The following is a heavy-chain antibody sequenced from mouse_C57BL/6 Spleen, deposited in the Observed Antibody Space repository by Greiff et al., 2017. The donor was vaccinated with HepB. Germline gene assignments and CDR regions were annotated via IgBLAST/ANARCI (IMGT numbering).Heavy chain of an antibody. CDR3: AKSLWNGDYFDY. D-gene: IGHD1-1*02. Sequence: VQLQQPGAELVRPGTSVKLSCKASGYTFTSYWMHWVKQRPGQGLEWIGVIDPSDSYTNYNQKFKGKATLTVDPSSSTAYMQLSSLTSEDSAVYYCAKSLWNGDYFDYWGQGTTLTVSS. CDR2: IDPSDSYT. V-gene: IGHV1-59*01. J-gene: IGHJ2*01. CDR1: GYTFTSYW.